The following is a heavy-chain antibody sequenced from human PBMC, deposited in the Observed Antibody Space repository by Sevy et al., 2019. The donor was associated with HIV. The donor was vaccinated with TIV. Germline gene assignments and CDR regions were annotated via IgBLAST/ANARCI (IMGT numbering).Heavy chain of an antibody. CDR1: GFTFSRFW. Sequence: GVSLRLSCAASGFTFSRFWMSWVRQAPGKGLEWVANIKQDGSEKQYVDSVKGRFTISRDNAENSLYLQMSSLRAGDTAVYYCARDRGTVAEGTSYYNGMGVWGQGTTVTVSS. CDR2: IKQDGSEK. CDR3: ARDRGTVAEGTSYYNGMGV. D-gene: IGHD6-25*01. V-gene: IGHV3-7*01. J-gene: IGHJ6*02.